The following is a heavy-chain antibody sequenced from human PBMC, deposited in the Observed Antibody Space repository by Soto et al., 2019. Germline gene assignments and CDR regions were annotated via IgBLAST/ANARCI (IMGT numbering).Heavy chain of an antibody. J-gene: IGHJ5*02. CDR3: ARSESIAAADTEGAWFDP. Sequence: QVQLVQSGAEVKKPGSSVKVSCKASGGTFSSYAISWVRQAPGQGLEWMGGIIPIFGTANYAQKFQGRVTITADESTSTAYMELSSLRSEDTAVCYCARSESIAAADTEGAWFDPWGQGTLVTVSS. D-gene: IGHD6-13*01. CDR1: GGTFSSYA. CDR2: IIPIFGTA. V-gene: IGHV1-69*01.